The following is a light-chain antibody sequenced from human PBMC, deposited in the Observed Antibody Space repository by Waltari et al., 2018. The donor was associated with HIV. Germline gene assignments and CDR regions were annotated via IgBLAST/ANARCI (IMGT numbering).Light chain of an antibody. V-gene: IGLV2-23*02. CDR3: CSYAIGGTFV. CDR2: EVN. J-gene: IGLJ2*01. Sequence: QSALTQPASVSGSPGQSLTMSCTGTSSDVGSYNLVSWYQQHPGKAPILIMYEVNKRPPGITNRFSGFKSGNTAFLTITGLQAEDEADYHCCSYAIGGTFVFGGGTKVTVL. CDR1: SSDVGSYNL.